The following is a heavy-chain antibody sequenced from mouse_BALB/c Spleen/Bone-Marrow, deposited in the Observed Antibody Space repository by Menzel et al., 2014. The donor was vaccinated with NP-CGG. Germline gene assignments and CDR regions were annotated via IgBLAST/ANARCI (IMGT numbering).Heavy chain of an antibody. D-gene: IGHD1-1*01. CDR2: ISTYSGNT. J-gene: IGHJ2*01. Sequence: VQLQQSGPELVRPGVSVMLSCKGSGYTFTAYAMHWVKQSHAKSLEWIGLISTYSGNTHYNQNFKGKATMTVDKSSSTAYMELARLTSEDSAIYYCARNFYGSSYFDYWGQGTTLTVSS. V-gene: IGHV1-67*01. CDR3: ARNFYGSSYFDY. CDR1: GYTFTAYA.